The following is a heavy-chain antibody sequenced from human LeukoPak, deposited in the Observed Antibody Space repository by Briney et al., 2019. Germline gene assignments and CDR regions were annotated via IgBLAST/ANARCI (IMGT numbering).Heavy chain of an antibody. CDR3: ASTRARYCSSTSCYTLYYFDY. V-gene: IGHV4-34*01. Sequence: SETMSLTCAVYGGSFSGYYWSWIRQPPGKGLEWIGEINHSGSTNYNPSLKSRVTISVDTSKNQFSLKLSSVTAADTAVYYCASTRARYCSSTSCYTLYYFDYWGQGTLVTVSS. CDR2: INHSGST. CDR1: GGSFSGYY. J-gene: IGHJ4*02. D-gene: IGHD2-2*02.